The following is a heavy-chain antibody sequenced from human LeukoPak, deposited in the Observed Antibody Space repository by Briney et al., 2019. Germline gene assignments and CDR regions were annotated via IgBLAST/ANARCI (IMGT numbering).Heavy chain of an antibody. V-gene: IGHV4-34*01. D-gene: IGHD3-16*01. CDR2: INHSGST. J-gene: IGHJ6*02. CDR3: ARCSLGGYYGMDV. CDR1: GGSFSGYY. Sequence: SETLSLTCAVYGGSFSGYYWSWIRQPPGKGLEWIGEINHSGSTNYNPSLKSRVTISVDTSKNQFSLKLSSVTAADTAVYYCARCSLGGYYGMDVWGQGTTVTVSS.